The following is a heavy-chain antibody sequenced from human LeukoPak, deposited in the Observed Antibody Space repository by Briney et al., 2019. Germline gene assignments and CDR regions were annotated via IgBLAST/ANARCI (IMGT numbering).Heavy chain of an antibody. V-gene: IGHV4-39*07. CDR1: GGSISSSSYY. CDR2: IYYSGST. Sequence: SETLSLTCTVSGGSISSSSYYWGWIRQPPGKGLEWIGSIYYSGSTYYNPSLKSRVTISVDTSKNQFSLKLSSVTAADTAVYYCARVEGSGYYGEDFDYWGQGTLVTVSS. D-gene: IGHD3-22*01. J-gene: IGHJ4*02. CDR3: ARVEGSGYYGEDFDY.